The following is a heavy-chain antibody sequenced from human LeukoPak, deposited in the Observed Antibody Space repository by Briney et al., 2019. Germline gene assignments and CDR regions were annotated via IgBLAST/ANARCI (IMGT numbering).Heavy chain of an antibody. CDR1: GFTFSTYW. CDR2: INTDGSST. CDR3: ARDETTVVTQFAY. D-gene: IGHD4-23*01. V-gene: IGHV3-74*01. J-gene: IGHJ4*02. Sequence: GGSLRLSCSASGFTFSTYWMDSVRQAPGKGLVLVSRINTDGSSTNYADSVKGRFTISRDNAKNTLYLQMNSLRAEDTAVYYCARDETTVVTQFAYWGQGILVTISS.